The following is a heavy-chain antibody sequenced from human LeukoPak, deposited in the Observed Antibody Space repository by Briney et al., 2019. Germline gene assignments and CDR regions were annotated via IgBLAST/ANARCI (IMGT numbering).Heavy chain of an antibody. CDR1: GFTVSSNY. J-gene: IGHJ4*02. CDR2: IYSGGST. D-gene: IGHD4-17*01. Sequence: GGSLRLSCAASGFTVSSNYMSWVRQAPGKGLEWVSVIYSGGSTYYADSVKGRFTISRDNSENTLYLQMNSLRAEDTAVYYCARPSYGSPFDYWGQGTLVTVSS. V-gene: IGHV3-66*04. CDR3: ARPSYGSPFDY.